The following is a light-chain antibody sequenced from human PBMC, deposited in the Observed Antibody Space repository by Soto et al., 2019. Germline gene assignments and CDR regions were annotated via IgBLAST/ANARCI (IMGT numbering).Light chain of an antibody. CDR1: NSKIGAGYD. J-gene: IGLJ3*02. V-gene: IGLV1-40*01. CDR3: QAYDYSLTASV. Sequence: QSVLTQPPSVSGAPGQRVTISCTGNNSKIGAGYDVHWYQQLPGAAPKLGNFGNRNRPSGVPERFSGSKSGTSAYLAITGLQAEDEAEYFCQAYDYSLTASVFGGRTKLTV. CDR2: GNR.